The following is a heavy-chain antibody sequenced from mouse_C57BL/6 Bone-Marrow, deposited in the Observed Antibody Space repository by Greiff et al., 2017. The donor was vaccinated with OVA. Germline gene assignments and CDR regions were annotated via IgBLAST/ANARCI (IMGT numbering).Heavy chain of an antibody. Sequence: QVQLQQSGAELVRPGASVKLSCKASGYTFTDYYINWVKQRPGQGLEWIARIYPGSGNTYYNEKFKGKATLTAEKSSSTAYMQLSSLTSEYSAVYFCARQGGNYAMDYWGQGTSVTVSS. CDR2: IYPGSGNT. CDR1: GYTFTDYY. V-gene: IGHV1-76*01. CDR3: ARQGGNYAMDY. J-gene: IGHJ4*01.